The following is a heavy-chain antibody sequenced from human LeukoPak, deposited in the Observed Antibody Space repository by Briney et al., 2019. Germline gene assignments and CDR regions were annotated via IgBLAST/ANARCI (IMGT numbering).Heavy chain of an antibody. CDR1: GGSISQYH. V-gene: IGHV3-23*01. J-gene: IGHJ4*02. Sequence: ETLSLTCTVSGGSISQYHWSWVRQAPGKGLEWVSAISGSGGSTYYADSVKGRFTISRDNSKNTLYLQMNSLRAEDTAVYYCAKNMVRGVIMTYYFDYWGQGTLVTVSS. D-gene: IGHD3-10*01. CDR2: ISGSGGST. CDR3: AKNMVRGVIMTYYFDY.